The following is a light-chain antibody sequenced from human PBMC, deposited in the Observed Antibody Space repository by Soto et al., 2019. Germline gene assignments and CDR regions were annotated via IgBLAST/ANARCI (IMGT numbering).Light chain of an antibody. J-gene: IGKJ1*01. Sequence: DIVMTQSPLSLPVTPGEPASISCRSSQSLLHSNGYNYLAWYQQKPGKVPKLLIYAASTLQSGVPSRFSGSGSGTDFTLTISSLQPDDFATYYCQHYNSYSEAFGQGTKVDIK. CDR1: QSLLHSNGYNY. CDR3: QHYNSYSEA. V-gene: IGKV2-28*01. CDR2: AAS.